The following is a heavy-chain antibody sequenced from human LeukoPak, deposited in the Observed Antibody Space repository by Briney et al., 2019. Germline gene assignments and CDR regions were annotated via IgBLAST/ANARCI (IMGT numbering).Heavy chain of an antibody. CDR3: ARGNYCSSTSCYVGWFDP. J-gene: IGHJ5*02. CDR1: GFTFSSYS. Sequence: GGSLRLSCAASGFTFSSYSMNWVGQPPGKGLEGVSYISSSSSTIYYADSVKGRFTISRDNAKNSLYLQMNSLRDEDTAVYYCARGNYCSSTSCYVGWFDPWGQGTLVTVSS. CDR2: ISSSSSTI. V-gene: IGHV3-48*02. D-gene: IGHD2-2*01.